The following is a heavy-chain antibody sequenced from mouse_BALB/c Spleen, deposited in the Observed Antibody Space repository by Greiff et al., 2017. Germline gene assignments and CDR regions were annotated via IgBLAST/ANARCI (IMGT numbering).Heavy chain of an antibody. V-gene: IGHV3-2*02. CDR1: GYSITSDYA. D-gene: IGHD2-4*01. J-gene: IGHJ4*01. Sequence: DVQLQESGPGLVKPSQSLSLTCTVSGYSITSDYAWNWIRQFPGNKLEWMGYISYSGSTSYNPSLKSRISITRDTSKNQFFLQLNSVTTEDTATYYCAREGDYDRDAMDYWGQGTSVTVSS. CDR2: ISYSGST. CDR3: AREGDYDRDAMDY.